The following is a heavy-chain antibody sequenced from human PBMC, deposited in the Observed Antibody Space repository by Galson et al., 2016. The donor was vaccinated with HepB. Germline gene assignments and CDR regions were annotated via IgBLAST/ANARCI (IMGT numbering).Heavy chain of an antibody. CDR1: GGSIGTAGYS. D-gene: IGHD5-18*01. CDR3: ARLRGYNYVFDF. CDR2: IFHGGST. Sequence: TLSLTCTVSGGSIGTAGYSWSWIRQPPRKGLEWIGYIFHGGSTFYDPSLRSRVTISVDTSKNQFSLNLKSVTAADTAVYYCARLRGYNYVFDFWGQGSLVTVSS. V-gene: IGHV4-30-2*01. J-gene: IGHJ5*01.